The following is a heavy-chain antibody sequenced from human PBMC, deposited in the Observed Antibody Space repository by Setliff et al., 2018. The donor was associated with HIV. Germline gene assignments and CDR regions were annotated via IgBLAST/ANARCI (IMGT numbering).Heavy chain of an antibody. Sequence: GGSLRLSCAASGFTFSSYNMHWVRQAPGKGLEWVALISFDEKSQYYADSVKGRFTISRDNSKRTLYLQMNNLRGEDTAVYHCTIGHYKSASGWGQGTQVTVSS. CDR1: GFTFSSYN. CDR3: TIGHYKSASG. V-gene: IGHV3-30*04. D-gene: IGHD1-20*01. J-gene: IGHJ4*02. CDR2: ISFDEKSQ.